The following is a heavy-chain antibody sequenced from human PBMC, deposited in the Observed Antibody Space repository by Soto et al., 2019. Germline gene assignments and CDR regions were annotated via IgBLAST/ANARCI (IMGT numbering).Heavy chain of an antibody. V-gene: IGHV3-21*01. J-gene: IGHJ6*02. CDR3: ARETVAAAGEYYYYYYGMDV. D-gene: IGHD6-13*01. Sequence: GGSLRLSCAASGFTFSSYSMNWVRQAPGKGLEWVSSISSSSSYIYYADSVKGRFTISRDKAKNSLYLQMNSLRAEDTAVYYCARETVAAAGEYYYYYYGMDVWGQGTTVTVSS. CDR2: ISSSSSYI. CDR1: GFTFSSYS.